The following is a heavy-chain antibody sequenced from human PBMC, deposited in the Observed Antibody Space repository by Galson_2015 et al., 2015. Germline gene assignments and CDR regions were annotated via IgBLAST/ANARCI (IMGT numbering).Heavy chain of an antibody. J-gene: IGHJ4*02. CDR2: IWYDGSNK. D-gene: IGHD3-22*01. CDR3: ARDRAYDSSGYRFDY. V-gene: IGHV3-33*01. Sequence: SLRLSCAASGFTFSSYGMHWVRQAPGKGLEWVAVIWYDGSNKYYADSVKGRFTISRDNSKNTLYLQINSLRAEDTAVYYCARDRAYDSSGYRFDYWGQGTLVTVSS. CDR1: GFTFSSYG.